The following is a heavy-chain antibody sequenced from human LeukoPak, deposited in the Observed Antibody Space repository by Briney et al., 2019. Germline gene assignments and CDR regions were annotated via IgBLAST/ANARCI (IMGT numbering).Heavy chain of an antibody. CDR1: GFNFSSFV. V-gene: IGHV3-23*01. CDR3: AKAKKYYYGSGSPTGGFDY. J-gene: IGHJ4*02. Sequence: PGGSLRLSCAASGFNFSSFVMSWVRQAPGKGLEWVSAISGSGGSTYYADSVKGRFTISRDNSKNTLYLQMNSLRAEDTAVYYCAKAKKYYYGSGSPTGGFDYWGQGTLVTVSS. CDR2: ISGSGGST. D-gene: IGHD3-10*01.